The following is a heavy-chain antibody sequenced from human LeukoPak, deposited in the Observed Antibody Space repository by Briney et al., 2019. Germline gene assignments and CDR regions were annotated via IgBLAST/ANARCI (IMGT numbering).Heavy chain of an antibody. D-gene: IGHD3-10*02. Sequence: PGGSLRLSCAASRFIFNNYAMSWVRQAPGKGLEWVSGISGSGNSTHYADSVKGRFTISRDNSKNTLYLQMNSLRAEDTAVYYCAKDFYLGLFRESSGYFNSWGQGTLVTVSS. CDR1: RFIFNNYA. V-gene: IGHV3-23*01. CDR3: AKDFYLGLFRESSGYFNS. J-gene: IGHJ4*02. CDR2: ISGSGNST.